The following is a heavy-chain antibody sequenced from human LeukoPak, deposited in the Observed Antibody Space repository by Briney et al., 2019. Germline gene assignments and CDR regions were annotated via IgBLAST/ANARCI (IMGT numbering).Heavy chain of an antibody. CDR1: GGSISSSTYY. J-gene: IGHJ4*02. D-gene: IGHD6-19*01. Sequence: PSEALSLTCTVSGGSISSSTYYWGWIRQPPGKGLEWIGSMYYSGNTYYNPSLKSRVTISVDTSKNQFSLKVNSVIAADTAVYYCARGKKYNSGCFYFDYWGQGALVTVSP. CDR3: ARGKKYNSGCFYFDY. V-gene: IGHV4-39*01. CDR2: MYYSGNT.